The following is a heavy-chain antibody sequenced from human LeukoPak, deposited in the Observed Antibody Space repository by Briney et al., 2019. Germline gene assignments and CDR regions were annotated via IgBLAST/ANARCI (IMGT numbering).Heavy chain of an antibody. Sequence: SETLSLTCAVYGGSFSGYYWSWIRQPPGKGLEWIGEINHSGSTNYNPSLKSRVTISVDTSKNQFSLKLSSVTAADTAVYYCAREDIVVVPAKNWFDPWGQGTLVTVSS. V-gene: IGHV4-34*01. CDR3: AREDIVVVPAKNWFDP. J-gene: IGHJ5*02. CDR2: INHSGST. D-gene: IGHD2-2*01. CDR1: GGSFSGYY.